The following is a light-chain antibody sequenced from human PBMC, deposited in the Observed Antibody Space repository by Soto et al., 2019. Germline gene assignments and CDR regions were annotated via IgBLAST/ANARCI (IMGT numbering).Light chain of an antibody. Sequence: QSVLTQPASVSGSPGQSITISCTGTSSDVGGYNYVSWYQQHPGKAPKLMIYDVNNRPSGVSNRFSGSKSGNTASLTISGLQAEDEADYYCSSYTSSSTPGVVFGGGTKLTVL. CDR3: SSYTSSSTPGVV. CDR2: DVN. V-gene: IGLV2-14*01. J-gene: IGLJ2*01. CDR1: SSDVGGYNY.